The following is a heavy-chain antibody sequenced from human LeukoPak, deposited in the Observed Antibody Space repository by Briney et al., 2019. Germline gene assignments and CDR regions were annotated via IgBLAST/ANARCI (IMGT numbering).Heavy chain of an antibody. J-gene: IGHJ4*02. D-gene: IGHD6-13*01. CDR1: GFTFSSYA. CDR3: AKARGYSSSWYPSLDY. CDR2: ISGSGGST. Sequence: GGSLRLSCAASGFTFSSYAMSWVRQAPGKGLEWVPTISGSGGSTYYADSVKGRFTISRDNSKNTLYLQMNSLRAEDTAVYYCAKARGYSSSWYPSLDYWGQGTLVTVSS. V-gene: IGHV3-23*01.